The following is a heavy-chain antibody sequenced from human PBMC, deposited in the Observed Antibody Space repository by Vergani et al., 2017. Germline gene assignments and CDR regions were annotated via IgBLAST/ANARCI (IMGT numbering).Heavy chain of an antibody. CDR2: INHSGST. Sequence: VQLVESGGGLVKPGGSLRLSCAASGFTFSNAWMSWVRQAPGKGLEWIGEINHSGSTNYNPSLKSRVTISVDTSKNQFSLKLSSVTAADTAVYYCARGYGSTSSVYYYYYYGMDVWGQGTTVTVSS. CDR1: GFTFSNAW. CDR3: ARGYGSTSSVYYYYYYGMDV. V-gene: IGHV4-4*02. J-gene: IGHJ6*02. D-gene: IGHD2-2*01.